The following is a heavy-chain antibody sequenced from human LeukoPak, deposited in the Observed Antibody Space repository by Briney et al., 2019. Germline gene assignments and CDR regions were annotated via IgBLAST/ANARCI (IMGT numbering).Heavy chain of an antibody. CDR3: ARGPRITIFGVVIPHPMDV. Sequence: SETLSLTCAVYGGSFSGYYWSWIRQPPGKGLEWIGEINHSGSTNYNPSLKSRVTISVDTSKNQFSLKLSSVTAADTAVYYCARGPRITIFGVVIPHPMDVWGKGTTVSVSS. V-gene: IGHV4-34*01. J-gene: IGHJ6*03. CDR2: INHSGST. CDR1: GGSFSGYY. D-gene: IGHD3-3*01.